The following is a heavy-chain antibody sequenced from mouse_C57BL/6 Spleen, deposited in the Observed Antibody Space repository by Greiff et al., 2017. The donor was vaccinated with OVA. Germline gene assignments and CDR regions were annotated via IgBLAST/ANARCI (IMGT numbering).Heavy chain of an antibody. D-gene: IGHD1-1*01. CDR3: ARSGSSPWYFDV. Sequence: VQLQQPGAELVKPGASVKLSCKASGYTFTSYWMHWVKQRPGQGLEWIGMIHPNSGSTNYNEKFKSKATLTVEKSSSTAYMQLSSLTSEDSAVYYCARSGSSPWYFDVWGTGTTVTVSS. J-gene: IGHJ1*03. CDR1: GYTFTSYW. V-gene: IGHV1-64*01. CDR2: IHPNSGST.